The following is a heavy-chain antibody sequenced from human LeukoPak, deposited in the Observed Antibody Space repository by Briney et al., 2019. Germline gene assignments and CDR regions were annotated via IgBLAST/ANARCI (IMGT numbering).Heavy chain of an antibody. CDR2: ISAYNGNT. D-gene: IGHD6-19*01. V-gene: IGHV1-18*01. J-gene: IGHJ4*02. CDR1: GYTFTSYG. Sequence: ASVKVSCKASGYTFTSYGISWVRQAPGQGLEWMGWISAYNGNTNYAQKFQGRVTMTRDTSISTAYMDLSRLRSDDTAVYYCARVKPGIAVAGTPGLPFYFDYWGQGTLVTVSS. CDR3: ARVKPGIAVAGTPGLPFYFDY.